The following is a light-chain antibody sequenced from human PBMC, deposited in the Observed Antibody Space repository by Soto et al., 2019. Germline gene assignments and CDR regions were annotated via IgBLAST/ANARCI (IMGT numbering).Light chain of an antibody. CDR2: GTS. Sequence: EIGLTQSPGTLSLSPGDRATLSCRASQSVSTSFLAWYQQTPGQAPRLLIYGTSSMATGIPDRFSCRGSGTDVTLTISRLEPEDFSVYYCHQFDSSLTFGQGTTVEIK. CDR1: QSVSTSF. J-gene: IGKJ1*01. CDR3: HQFDSSLT. V-gene: IGKV3-20*01.